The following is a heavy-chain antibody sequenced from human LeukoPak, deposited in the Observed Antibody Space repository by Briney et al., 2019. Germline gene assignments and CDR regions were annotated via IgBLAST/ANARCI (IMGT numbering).Heavy chain of an antibody. CDR1: GGSISSGGYY. CDR3: ARVEQQPYYYYYGMDV. Sequence: SETLSLTCTVSGGSISSGGYYWSWIRQHPGKGLEWIEYIYYSGSTYYNPSLKSRVTISVDTSKNQFSLKLSSVTAADTAVYYCARVEQQPYYYYYGMDVWGQGTTVTVSS. J-gene: IGHJ6*02. CDR2: IYYSGST. V-gene: IGHV4-31*03. D-gene: IGHD6-13*01.